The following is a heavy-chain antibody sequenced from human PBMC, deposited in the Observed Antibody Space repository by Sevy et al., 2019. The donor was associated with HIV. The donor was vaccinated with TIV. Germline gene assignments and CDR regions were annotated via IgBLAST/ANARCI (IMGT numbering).Heavy chain of an antibody. CDR1: GFTFNSYT. CDR3: ARDGGCSSTSCLLYFDY. CDR2: ITSGSTYI. Sequence: GPLRLSCAASGFTFNSYTMNWVRQAPGKGLEWVSSITSGSTYIYYADSVKGRFTISRDNAKNSLYLQMNSLRAEDTAVYYCARDGGCSSTSCLLYFDYWGQGSLVTVSS. V-gene: IGHV3-21*01. D-gene: IGHD2-2*01. J-gene: IGHJ4*02.